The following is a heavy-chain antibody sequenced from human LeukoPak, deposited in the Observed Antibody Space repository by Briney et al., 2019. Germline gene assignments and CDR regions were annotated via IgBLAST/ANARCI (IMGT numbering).Heavy chain of an antibody. CDR1: GFTVSSNY. CDR3: ARGSSSWYYFGY. V-gene: IGHV3-53*01. Sequence: GGPLRLSCAASGFTVSSNYMSWVRQAPGKGLEWVSVIYSGGSTYYADSVKGRFTISRDNSKNTLYLQMNSLRAEDTAVYYCARGSSSWYYFGYWGQGTLVTVSS. J-gene: IGHJ4*02. CDR2: IYSGGST. D-gene: IGHD6-13*01.